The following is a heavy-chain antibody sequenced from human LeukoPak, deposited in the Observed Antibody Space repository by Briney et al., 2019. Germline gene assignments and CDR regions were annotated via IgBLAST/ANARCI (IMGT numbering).Heavy chain of an antibody. J-gene: IGHJ4*02. CDR1: GYTFTSYG. V-gene: IGHV1-18*01. D-gene: IGHD2-2*01. CDR3: ARDCSSTSCYLGLDY. CDR2: ISAYNGNT. Sequence: RRASVKVSCKASGYTFTSYGISWVRQAPGQGLEWMGWISAYNGNTNYAQKLQGRVTMTTDTSTSTAYMELRSLRSDDTAVYYCARDCSSTSCYLGLDYWGQGTLVTVSS.